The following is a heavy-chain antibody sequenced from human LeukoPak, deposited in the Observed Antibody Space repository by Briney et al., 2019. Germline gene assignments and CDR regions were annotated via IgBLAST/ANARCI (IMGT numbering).Heavy chain of an antibody. CDR2: ISWNSGST. Sequence: GRSLRLSCAASGFTFDDFAMHWVRQAPGKGLEWVSGISWNSGSTGYADSVKGRFTISRDNSKDTLYLQMNSLRVEDTALYYCAKEHSVLTMMRGLDSWGQGTLVTVSS. V-gene: IGHV3-9*01. CDR3: AKEHSVLTMMRGLDS. J-gene: IGHJ4*02. CDR1: GFTFDDFA. D-gene: IGHD3-22*01.